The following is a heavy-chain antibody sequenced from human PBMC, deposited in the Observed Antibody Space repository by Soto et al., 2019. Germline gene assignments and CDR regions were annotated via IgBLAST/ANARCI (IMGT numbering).Heavy chain of an antibody. Sequence: ASVKVSCKASGYTFASYAISWMRQAPGQGLEWMGWISAYNGNTNYAQKLQGRVTMTTDTSTSTAYMELRSLRSDDTAVYYCARVSFDILTGYYAPHYYYGMDVWGQGTTVTVS. J-gene: IGHJ6*02. CDR2: ISAYNGNT. CDR3: ARVSFDILTGYYAPHYYYGMDV. V-gene: IGHV1-18*01. D-gene: IGHD3-9*01. CDR1: GYTFASYA.